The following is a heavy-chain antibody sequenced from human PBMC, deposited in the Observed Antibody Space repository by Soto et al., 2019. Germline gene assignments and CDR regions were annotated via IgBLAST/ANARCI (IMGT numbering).Heavy chain of an antibody. J-gene: IGHJ6*02. CDR2: INTSGGST. V-gene: IGHV3-23*01. D-gene: IGHD3-10*01. CDR1: GFSFSSYA. CDR3: AKDWVPMDV. Sequence: GGSLRLSCAASGFSFSSYAMSWVRQAPGKGLEWVSGINTSGGSTYYADSVKGRFTTSRDNSRNTLYLQMNSLRAEDTAVYYCAKDWVPMDVWGQGTTLTVSS.